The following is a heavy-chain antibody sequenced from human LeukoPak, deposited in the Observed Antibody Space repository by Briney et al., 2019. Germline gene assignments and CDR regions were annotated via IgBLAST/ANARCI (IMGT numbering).Heavy chain of an antibody. CDR3: ARVAYDSSGYPFDY. V-gene: IGHV4-30-4*01. Sequence: SETLSLTCTVSGGSISSYSWSWIRQPPGKGLEWIGYIYYSGSTYYNPSLKSRVTISVDTSKNQFSLKLSSVTAADTAVYYCARVAYDSSGYPFDYWGQGTLVTVSS. CDR1: GGSISSYS. CDR2: IYYSGST. J-gene: IGHJ4*02. D-gene: IGHD3-22*01.